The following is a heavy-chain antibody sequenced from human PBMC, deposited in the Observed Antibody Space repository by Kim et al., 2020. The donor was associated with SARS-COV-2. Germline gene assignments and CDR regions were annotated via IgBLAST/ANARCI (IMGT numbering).Heavy chain of an antibody. CDR3: TTEVLGFGY. CDR2: GTT. Sequence: GTTDYAAPVKDRFTISRDDSKNTLYLQMNSLKTEDTAVYYCTTEVLGFGYWGQGTLVTVSS. D-gene: IGHD3-16*01. V-gene: IGHV3-15*01. J-gene: IGHJ4*02.